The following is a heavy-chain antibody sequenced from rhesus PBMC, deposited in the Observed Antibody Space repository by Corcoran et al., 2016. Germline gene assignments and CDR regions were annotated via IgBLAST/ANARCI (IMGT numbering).Heavy chain of an antibody. D-gene: IGHD6-13*01. V-gene: IGHV4-80*01. CDR2: INCNSGST. CDR3: ARLYSSLAGYFEF. CDR1: GASISSNW. Sequence: QVQLQESGQGLVKPSETLSLTCTVSGASISSNWWSWCRPPPGKGLEWIVEINCNSGSTNYIPSLKSRVTISKAASKNQFSLKLSSVTAADTAVYYCARLYSSLAGYFEFWGQGALVTVSS. J-gene: IGHJ1*01.